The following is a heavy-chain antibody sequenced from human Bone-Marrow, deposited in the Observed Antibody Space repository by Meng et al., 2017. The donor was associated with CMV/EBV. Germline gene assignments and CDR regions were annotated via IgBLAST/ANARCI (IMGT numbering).Heavy chain of an antibody. CDR2: IKQDGSEK. Sequence: GGSLRLSCAASGFTFSSYWMSWVRQAPGKGLEWVANIKQDGSEKYYVDSVKGRFTISRDNAKNSLYLQMNSLRAEDTAVYYCARDGLELRYYYYGMDVWGQGNTVTVSS. V-gene: IGHV3-7*01. CDR3: ARDGLELRYYYYGMDV. D-gene: IGHD1-7*01. J-gene: IGHJ6*02. CDR1: GFTFSSYW.